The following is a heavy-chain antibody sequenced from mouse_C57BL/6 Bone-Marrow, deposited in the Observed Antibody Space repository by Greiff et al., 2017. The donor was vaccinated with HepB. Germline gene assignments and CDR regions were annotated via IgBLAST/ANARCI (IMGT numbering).Heavy chain of an antibody. J-gene: IGHJ1*03. CDR1: GYTFTDYY. CDR2: INPYNGGT. D-gene: IGHD2-14*01. CDR3: AYYRWYFDV. Sequence: VQLQQSGPVLVKPGASVKMSCKASGYTFTDYYMNWVKQSHGKSLEWIGVINPYNGGTSYNQKFKGKATLTVDKSSSTAYMELNSLTSEDSAVYYCAYYRWYFDVWGTGTTVTVSS. V-gene: IGHV1-19*01.